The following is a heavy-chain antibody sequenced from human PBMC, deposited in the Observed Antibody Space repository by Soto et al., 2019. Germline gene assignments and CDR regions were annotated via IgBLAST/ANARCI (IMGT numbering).Heavy chain of an antibody. CDR1: GGSVSSGSYY. J-gene: IGHJ4*02. CDR2: IYYSGST. D-gene: IGHD6-13*01. CDR3: AREPRIAAAGANFFDY. Sequence: QVQLQESGPGLVKPSETLSLTCTVSGGSVSSGSYYWSWIRQPPGKGLEWIGYIYYSGSTNYNPSLKSRLTISVDTSKNQFSLKLSSVTAADTAVYYCAREPRIAAAGANFFDYWGQGTLVTVSS. V-gene: IGHV4-61*01.